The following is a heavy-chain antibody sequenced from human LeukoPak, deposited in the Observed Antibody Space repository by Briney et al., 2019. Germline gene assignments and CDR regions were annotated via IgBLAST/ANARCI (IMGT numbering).Heavy chain of an antibody. CDR1: GFTFSSYW. D-gene: IGHD1-7*01. V-gene: IGHV3-7*01. Sequence: SGGSLRLSCAASGFTFSSYWMSWVRQAPGKGLEWVANIKQDGSEKYYVDSVKGRFTISRDNAKNSLYLQMNSLRAEDTAVYYCARLLRGGTSGYAFDIWGQGTMVTVSS. CDR3: ARLLRGGTSGYAFDI. CDR2: IKQDGSEK. J-gene: IGHJ3*02.